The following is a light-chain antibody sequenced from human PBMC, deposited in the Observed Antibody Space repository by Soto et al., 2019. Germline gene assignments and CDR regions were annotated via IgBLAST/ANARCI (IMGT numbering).Light chain of an antibody. V-gene: IGKV3-20*01. CDR1: QSGSNNS. CDR3: QQYDTSTGT. CDR2: GAS. Sequence: EIVLTQSPGTLAFSPGERATLSCRARQSGSNNSLAWFPQKPGQAPRLLISGASSRATGIPDRFSGSGSGTDFTLTISRLEPEDFAVYYCQQYDTSTGTFGQGTKVEVK. J-gene: IGKJ1*01.